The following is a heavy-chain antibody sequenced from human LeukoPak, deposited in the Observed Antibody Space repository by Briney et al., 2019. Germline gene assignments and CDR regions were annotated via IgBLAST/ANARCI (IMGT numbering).Heavy chain of an antibody. CDR2: IDPSDSYT. D-gene: IGHD2-21*01. CDR3: ARHIAAGPLGMDV. J-gene: IGHJ6*02. CDR1: AYSFTTYW. V-gene: IGHV5-10-1*01. Sequence: GESLKISCKGSAYSFTTYWINWVRQMPGRGLEWMGRIDPSDSYTNYSPSFQGHVTISADKSISTAYLQWSSLKASDTAMYYCARHIAAGPLGMDVWGQRTTVTVSS.